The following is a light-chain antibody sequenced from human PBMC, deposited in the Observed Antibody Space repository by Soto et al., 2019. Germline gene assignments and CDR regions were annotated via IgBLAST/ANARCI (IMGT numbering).Light chain of an antibody. V-gene: IGKV1-33*01. J-gene: IGKJ4*01. CDR3: QQYDSLPLLP. CDR1: QDISNY. Sequence: DLPMTQSPSSLSASVGDRVTITCQASQDISNYLNWFQQKPGKAPKLLIYDASNVETGVPSRFSGSGSGTDFTLTISSLQTEDVGTYYCQQYDSLPLLPFRGGTKMEIK. CDR2: DAS.